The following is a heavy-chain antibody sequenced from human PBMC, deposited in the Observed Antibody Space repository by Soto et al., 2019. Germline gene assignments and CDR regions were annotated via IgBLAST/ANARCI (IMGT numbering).Heavy chain of an antibody. CDR2: ISGSGFKK. J-gene: IGHJ5*02. D-gene: IGHD1-26*01. CDR3: AKNQGVELVPLATVDWFDP. Sequence: LRLSCAASGFIFENFGMSWVRQAPGKGLEWISSISGSGFKKYYADSVKGRFTISRDNSKSTVYLELNNLSAEDTAVYHCAKNQGVELVPLATVDWFDPWGQGSLVTVS. CDR1: GFIFENFG. V-gene: IGHV3-23*01.